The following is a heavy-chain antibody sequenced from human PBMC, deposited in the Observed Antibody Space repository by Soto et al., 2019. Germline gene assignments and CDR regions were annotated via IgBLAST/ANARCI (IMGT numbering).Heavy chain of an antibody. CDR3: ARDLWGYCGTDCYPLDV. CDR1: GGSISGYY. V-gene: IGHV4-59*01. J-gene: IGHJ6*02. Sequence: SETLSLTFTASGGSISGYYWSWIRQPPGKGLEWIGYMYNTGSTVYNPSFKSRVTISVDTSKNQFSLKLNSVTAADTAVYYCARDLWGYCGTDCYPLDVWGQGTTVTVS. D-gene: IGHD2-21*02. CDR2: MYNTGST.